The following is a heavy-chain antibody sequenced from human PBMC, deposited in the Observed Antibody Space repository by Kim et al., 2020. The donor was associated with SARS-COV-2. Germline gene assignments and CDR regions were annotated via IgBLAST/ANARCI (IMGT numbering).Heavy chain of an antibody. V-gene: IGHV3-15*01. D-gene: IGHD6-19*01. J-gene: IGHJ4*02. CDR3: TGTRDDGSSGWYQGASRFDY. Sequence: RFTISRDDSKNTLYLQMNSLKTEDTAVYYCTGTRDDGSSGWYQGASRFDYWGQGTLVTVSS.